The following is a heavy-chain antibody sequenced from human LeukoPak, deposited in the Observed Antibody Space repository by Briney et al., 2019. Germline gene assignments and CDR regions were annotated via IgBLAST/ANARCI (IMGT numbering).Heavy chain of an antibody. V-gene: IGHV1-69*13. CDR3: ARGTYYYGSGSYYMGWAGYYYYYIDV. Sequence: SVKVSCKASGGTFSSYAISWVRQAPGQGLEWMGGIIPIFGTANYAQKFQGRVTITADESTSTAYMELSSLRSEDTAVYYCARGTYYYGSGSYYMGWAGYYYYYIDVWGKGTTVTISS. CDR1: GGTFSSYA. J-gene: IGHJ6*03. CDR2: IIPIFGTA. D-gene: IGHD3-10*01.